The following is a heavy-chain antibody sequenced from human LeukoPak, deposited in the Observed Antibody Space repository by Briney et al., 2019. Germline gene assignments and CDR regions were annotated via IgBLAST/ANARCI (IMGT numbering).Heavy chain of an antibody. Sequence: SETLSLTCTVSGGSISSSSYYWGWIRQPPGKGLEWIGSIYYSGSTYYNPSLKSRVTISVDTSKDQFSLKLSSVTAADTAVYYCARHGIRGYYYPPFDYWGQGTLVTVSS. D-gene: IGHD3-22*01. CDR3: ARHGIRGYYYPPFDY. J-gene: IGHJ4*02. V-gene: IGHV4-39*01. CDR1: GGSISSSSYY. CDR2: IYYSGST.